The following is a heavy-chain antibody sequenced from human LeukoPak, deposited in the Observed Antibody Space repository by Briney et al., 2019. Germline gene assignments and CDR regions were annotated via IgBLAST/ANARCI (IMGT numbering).Heavy chain of an antibody. J-gene: IGHJ4*02. CDR3: ARSYYYDSSGYPNIDY. V-gene: IGHV3-23*01. CDR1: GFTFSSYA. Sequence: GGSLRLSCAASGFTFSSYAMSWVRQAPGKGREWVSAISGSGGSTYYADSVKGRFTISRDNSKNSLYLQTNSLRAEDTAVYYCARSYYYDSSGYPNIDYWGQGTLVTVSS. D-gene: IGHD3-22*01. CDR2: ISGSGGST.